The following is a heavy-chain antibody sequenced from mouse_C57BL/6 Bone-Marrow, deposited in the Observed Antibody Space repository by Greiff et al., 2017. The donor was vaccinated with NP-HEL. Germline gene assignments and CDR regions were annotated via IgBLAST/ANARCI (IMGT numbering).Heavy chain of an antibody. D-gene: IGHD2-5*01. Sequence: VKLVESGPGLVAPSQSLSITCTVSGFSLTSYAISWVRQPPGKGLEWLGVIWTGGGTNYNSALKSRLSISKDNSKSQVFLKMNSLQTDDTARYYCASLTYYSNPYYYAMDYWGQGTSVTVSS. J-gene: IGHJ4*01. CDR2: IWTGGGT. CDR3: ASLTYYSNPYYYAMDY. CDR1: GFSLTSYA. V-gene: IGHV2-9-1*01.